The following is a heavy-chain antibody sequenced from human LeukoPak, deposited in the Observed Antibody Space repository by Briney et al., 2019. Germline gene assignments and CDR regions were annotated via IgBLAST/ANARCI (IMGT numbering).Heavy chain of an antibody. D-gene: IGHD3-10*01. J-gene: IGHJ6*03. CDR2: INPNSGGT. CDR3: ARKISGHYYYYYMDV. V-gene: IGHV1-2*02. Sequence: ASVKVSCKASGYTFTGYYMHWVRQAPGQGLEWMGWINPNSGGTNYAQKFQGRVTMARDTSISTAYMELSRLRSEDTAVYYCARKISGHYYYYYMDVWGKGTTVTISS. CDR1: GYTFTGYY.